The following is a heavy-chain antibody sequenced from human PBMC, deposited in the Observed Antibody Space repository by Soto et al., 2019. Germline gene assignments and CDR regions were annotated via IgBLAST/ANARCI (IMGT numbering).Heavy chain of an antibody. CDR2: IYYSGST. CDR1: GGSISSYY. CDR3: ARSYGDYTIDY. Sequence: SETLSLTCTVSGGSISSYYWSWIRQPPGKGLEWIGYIYYSGSTNYNPSLKSRVTISVDTSKNQFSLKLSSVTAADTAVYYCARSYGDYTIDYWGQGTLVTVSS. V-gene: IGHV4-59*12. D-gene: IGHD4-17*01. J-gene: IGHJ4*02.